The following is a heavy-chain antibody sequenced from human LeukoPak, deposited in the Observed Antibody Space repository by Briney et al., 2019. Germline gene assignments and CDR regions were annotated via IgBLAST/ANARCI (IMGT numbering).Heavy chain of an antibody. CDR2: INTGNGDT. Sequence: ASVKVSCKASGYTFTNYPLHWVRQAPGQRLEWMGWINTGNGDTKYSQKFQGRVTITADESTSTAYMELSSLRSEDTAVYYCARVMRDTYYYDSSGYYAAWFDPWGQGTLVTVSS. V-gene: IGHV1-3*04. CDR3: ARVMRDTYYYDSSGYYAAWFDP. J-gene: IGHJ5*02. CDR1: GYTFTNYP. D-gene: IGHD3-22*01.